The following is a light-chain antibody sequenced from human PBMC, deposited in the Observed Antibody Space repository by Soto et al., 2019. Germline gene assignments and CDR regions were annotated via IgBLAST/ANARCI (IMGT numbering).Light chain of an antibody. CDR2: DAS. Sequence: IHMTQAPATLSGTVLDRVTITFLASQTISSWLAWYQQKEGKAPKLLMYDASTLESGVPPRFSGSRSGTEFTLTISSLQPDDFATYYCQHYNSYSEAFGQGTKVDIK. CDR1: QTISSW. J-gene: IGKJ1*01. CDR3: QHYNSYSEA. V-gene: IGKV1-5*01.